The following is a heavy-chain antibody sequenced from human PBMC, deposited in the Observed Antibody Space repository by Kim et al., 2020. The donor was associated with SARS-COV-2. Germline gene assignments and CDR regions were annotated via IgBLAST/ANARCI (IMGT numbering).Heavy chain of an antibody. CDR3: ESSSSSYYYYGIDV. D-gene: IGHD6-13*01. Sequence: SETLSLTCPVAGGSIRSSSYYWGWIRQPPGKGLEWIGSIYYSGSTYYNPSLKSRFTISVATSKNQFSLQLSSVTAPDTAVYYCESSSSSYYYYGIDVWGQGTAVTVSS. CDR2: IYYSGST. CDR1: GGSIRSSSYY. J-gene: IGHJ6*02. V-gene: IGHV4-39*01.